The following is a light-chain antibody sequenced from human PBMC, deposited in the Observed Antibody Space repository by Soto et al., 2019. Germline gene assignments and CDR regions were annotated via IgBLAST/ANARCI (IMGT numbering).Light chain of an antibody. Sequence: IQMTHSRSSVSESVGDRVTMTSRASQSIGSWLAWYQLKQGKAPNLLIYDASSLESGVPSRFSGSGSGTDFNLTINRLQTDDFATYYCQQYHSYSYTFGQGTKVDIK. CDR3: QQYHSYSYT. CDR1: QSIGSW. V-gene: IGKV1-5*01. CDR2: DAS. J-gene: IGKJ2*01.